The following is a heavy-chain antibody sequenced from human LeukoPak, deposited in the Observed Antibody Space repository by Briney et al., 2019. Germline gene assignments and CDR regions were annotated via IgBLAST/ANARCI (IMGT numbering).Heavy chain of an antibody. D-gene: IGHD6-13*01. CDR1: GFTFSSYG. J-gene: IGHJ4*02. CDR2: IRYDGSNK. CDR3: ARGGFSTSVY. V-gene: IGHV3-30*02. Sequence: GGSLRLSCAASGFTFSSYGMHWVRQAPGKGLEWVAFIRYDGSNKYYADSVKGRFTTSRDNSKNTLYLQMNSLRAEDTAVYYCARGGFSTSVYWGQGTLVTVSS.